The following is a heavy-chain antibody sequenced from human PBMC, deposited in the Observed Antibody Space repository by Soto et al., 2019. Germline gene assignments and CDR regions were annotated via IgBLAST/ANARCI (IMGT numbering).Heavy chain of an antibody. CDR2: IIPIFGTA. J-gene: IGHJ4*02. CDR1: GGTFSSYA. Sequence: GASVKVSCKASGGTFSSYAISWVLQAPGQGLEWMGGIIPIFGTANYAQKFQGRVTITADESTSTAYMELSSLRSEDTAVYHCARDPRGYSYGSNVNYFDYWGQGTLVTVSS. V-gene: IGHV1-69*13. D-gene: IGHD5-18*01. CDR3: ARDPRGYSYGSNVNYFDY.